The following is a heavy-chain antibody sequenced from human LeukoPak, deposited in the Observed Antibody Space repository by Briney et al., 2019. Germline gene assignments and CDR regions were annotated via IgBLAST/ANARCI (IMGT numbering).Heavy chain of an antibody. J-gene: IGHJ4*02. CDR2: ISASDGSA. Sequence: GGSLRLSCAASGFTFSNYAMSWVRQAPGKGLEWVSGISASDGSAYYADSVKGRFTISRDNPKNTLYLQMNSLRAEDTAVYYCAKPSPRNYYDSSGRWGQGTLVTVSS. D-gene: IGHD3-22*01. CDR1: GFTFSNYA. CDR3: AKPSPRNYYDSSGR. V-gene: IGHV3-23*01.